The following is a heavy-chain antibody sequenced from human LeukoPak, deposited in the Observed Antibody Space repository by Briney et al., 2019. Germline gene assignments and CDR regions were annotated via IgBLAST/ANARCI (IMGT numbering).Heavy chain of an antibody. CDR1: GGSFSGYY. V-gene: IGHV4-34*01. CDR2: INHSGST. D-gene: IGHD3-10*01. J-gene: IGHJ3*02. Sequence: PSETLSLTCAVYGGSFSGYYWSWIRQPPGMGLEWIGEINHSGSTNYNPSLKSRVTISVDTSKNQFSLKLSSVTAADTAVYYCASLRGHDAFDIWGQGTMVTVSS. CDR3: ASLRGHDAFDI.